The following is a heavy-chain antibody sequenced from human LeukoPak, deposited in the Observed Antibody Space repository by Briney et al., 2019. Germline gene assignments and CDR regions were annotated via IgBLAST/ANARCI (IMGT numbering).Heavy chain of an antibody. J-gene: IGHJ4*02. V-gene: IGHV3-7*01. Sequence: GGSLRLSCAASGFTFSSYWMSWVRQAPGKGLEWVANIKQDGSEKYYVDSVKGRFTISRDNSKNTLYLQMNSLRAEDTAVYYCARDLSGIAGYTYGRGIDYWGQGTLVTVSS. CDR1: GFTFSSYW. CDR2: IKQDGSEK. CDR3: ARDLSGIAGYTYGRGIDY. D-gene: IGHD5-18*01.